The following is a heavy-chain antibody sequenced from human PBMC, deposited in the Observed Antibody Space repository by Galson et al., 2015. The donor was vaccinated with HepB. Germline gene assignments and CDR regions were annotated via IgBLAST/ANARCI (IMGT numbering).Heavy chain of an antibody. V-gene: IGHV3-23*01. Sequence: SLRLSCAASGFTFSSYAMSWVRQAPGKGLEWVSAISGSGGSTYYAGSVKGRFTISRDNSKNTLYLQMNSLRAEDTAVYYCARQIVVDPAFDYWGQGTLVTVSS. CDR1: GFTFSSYA. CDR3: ARQIVVDPAFDY. J-gene: IGHJ4*02. D-gene: IGHD3-22*01. CDR2: ISGSGGST.